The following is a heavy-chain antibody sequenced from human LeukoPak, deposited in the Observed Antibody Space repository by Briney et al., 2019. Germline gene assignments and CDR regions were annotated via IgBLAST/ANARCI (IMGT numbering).Heavy chain of an antibody. Sequence: GGSLRLSCAASGFTVRSNYMSWVRQAPGRGLEWVSVIYSGGSTYYADSVKGRFTISRDNSKNTLYLQMNSLRAEDTAVYHCARSYDFWSGYYLDYWGQGTLVTVSS. CDR2: IYSGGST. CDR3: ARSYDFWSGYYLDY. D-gene: IGHD3-3*01. CDR1: GFTVRSNY. V-gene: IGHV3-66*02. J-gene: IGHJ4*02.